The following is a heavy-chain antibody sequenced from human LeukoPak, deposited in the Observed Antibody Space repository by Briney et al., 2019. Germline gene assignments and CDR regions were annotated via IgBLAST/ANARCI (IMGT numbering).Heavy chain of an antibody. Sequence: GGSLRLSCAASGFTFSNAWMSWVRQAPGRGLDWVSGIYAGGHVVTYPDSVKGRFTISRDNSKNTLYLQMNDLRVEDTAVYYCAKDLTSGDGRWEFHAWGQGTLVTVSS. D-gene: IGHD2-21*02. CDR3: AKDLTSGDGRWEFHA. CDR2: IYAGGHVV. J-gene: IGHJ5*02. V-gene: IGHV3-23*03. CDR1: GFTFSNAW.